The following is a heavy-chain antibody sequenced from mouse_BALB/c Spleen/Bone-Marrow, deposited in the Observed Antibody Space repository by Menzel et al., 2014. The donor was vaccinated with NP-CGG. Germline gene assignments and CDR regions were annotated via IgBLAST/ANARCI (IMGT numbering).Heavy chain of an antibody. J-gene: IGHJ2*01. CDR2: IHPGSGGT. CDR3: ARLRQLGLRTIDY. D-gene: IGHD3-2*01. V-gene: IGHV1-15*01. Sequence: QVQLQQSGAELVRPGASVKLSSKALGYTFIDYEIHWVKQTPVHGLEWIGAIHPGSGGTAYNQKFKGKATLTADKYSSAVYMELSSLTSEDSVVYYCARLRQLGLRTIDYWGQGTTLTVSS. CDR1: GYTFIDYE.